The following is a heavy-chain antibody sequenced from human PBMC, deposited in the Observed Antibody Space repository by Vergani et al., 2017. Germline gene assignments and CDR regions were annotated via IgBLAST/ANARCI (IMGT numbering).Heavy chain of an antibody. Sequence: QVQLQQWGAGLLKPSETLSLTCAVYGGSFSGYYWSWIRQPPGKGLEWIGEINHSGSTNYNPSLKSRVTISVDTSKNQFSLKLSSVTAADTAGYYCARGEGLMVRGVMVYYGMDVWGQGTTVTVSS. CDR3: ARGEGLMVRGVMVYYGMDV. D-gene: IGHD3-10*01. CDR1: GGSFSGYY. J-gene: IGHJ6*02. V-gene: IGHV4-34*01. CDR2: INHSGST.